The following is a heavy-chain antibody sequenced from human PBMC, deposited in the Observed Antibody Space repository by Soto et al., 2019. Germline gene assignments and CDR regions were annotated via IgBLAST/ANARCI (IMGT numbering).Heavy chain of an antibody. J-gene: IGHJ4*02. Sequence: GGSLRLSCEASGFTFDDYGMSWVRQGPGKGLEWVSGINWNAGSASYADSVKGRFTISRDNAKNSLYLQMNSLTAEDAALYHCARGTDYDDYVRTFDYWGQGTRVTVSS. CDR1: GFTFDDYG. CDR2: INWNAGSA. CDR3: ARGTDYDDYVRTFDY. D-gene: IGHD4-17*01. V-gene: IGHV3-20*01.